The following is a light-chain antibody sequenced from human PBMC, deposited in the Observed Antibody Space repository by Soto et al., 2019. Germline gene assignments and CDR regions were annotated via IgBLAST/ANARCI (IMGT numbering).Light chain of an antibody. CDR2: CAA. CDR3: HQYSLPPPYT. CDR1: PSVDRNY. V-gene: IGKV3-20*01. Sequence: EIVLTQSPGTLSLSPGARATLSCRASPSVDRNYLAWYQHKPGQDPRRLIYCAASRATGIPDRFSGSGSGTDVTLTISSLEPEDYAVYYYHQYSLPPPYTFGPGTKVDIK. J-gene: IGKJ3*01.